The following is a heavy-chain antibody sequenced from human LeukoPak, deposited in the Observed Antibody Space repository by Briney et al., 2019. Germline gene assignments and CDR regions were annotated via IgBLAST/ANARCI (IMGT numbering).Heavy chain of an antibody. D-gene: IGHD1-26*01. V-gene: IGHV1-2*02. CDR3: ARIVGATGWFDP. CDR1: GYTFTGYY. CDR2: INPNGGGT. J-gene: IGHJ5*02. Sequence: GASVKVSCKASGYTFTGYYMHWVRQAPGQGLEWMGWINPNGGGTNYAQKFQGRVTMTRDTSISTAYMELSRLRPDDTAVYYCARIVGATGWFDPWGQGTLVTVSS.